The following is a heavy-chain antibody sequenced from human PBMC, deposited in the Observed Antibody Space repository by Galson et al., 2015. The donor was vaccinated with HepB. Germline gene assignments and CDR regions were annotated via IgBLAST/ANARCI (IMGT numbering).Heavy chain of an antibody. J-gene: IGHJ4*02. Sequence: SLRLSCAASGFTFSDYYMSWIRQAPGKGLEWISYISSSAVYTNYADSVKGRFTISRDNARNSLFLQINSLRAEDTAVYYCTRVADADYGDHSYFDYWGQGTLVTVPS. V-gene: IGHV3-11*06. CDR1: GFTFSDYY. CDR3: TRVADADYGDHSYFDY. D-gene: IGHD4-17*01. CDR2: ISSSAVYT.